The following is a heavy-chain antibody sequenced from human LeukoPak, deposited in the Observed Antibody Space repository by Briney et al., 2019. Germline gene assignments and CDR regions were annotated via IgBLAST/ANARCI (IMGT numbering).Heavy chain of an antibody. CDR2: IYYSGSA. Sequence: SETLSLTCTVFGGSISSYYWSWIRQPPGKGLEWIGYIYYSGSADYNSSLKSRVTISVDTSKNQFSLKLSSVTAADTAVYYCAREGAKGNYGYGGFDYWGQGTLVTVSS. V-gene: IGHV4-59*01. CDR1: GGSISSYY. D-gene: IGHD3-10*01. CDR3: AREGAKGNYGYGGFDY. J-gene: IGHJ4*02.